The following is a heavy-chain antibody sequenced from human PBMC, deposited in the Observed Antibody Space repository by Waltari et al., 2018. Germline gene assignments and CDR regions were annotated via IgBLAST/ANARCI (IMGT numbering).Heavy chain of an antibody. CDR3: XXGGAXXFLEWLPRYXFDY. D-gene: IGHD3-3*01. Sequence: QLQLQQXGAGLLXXXETLSLTCPVYGGSFSGYYWSWIRQPPGKGLEWIGEINHXGSTNXTXSLKSRVTISVXTSKNQFXLKLSSVTAADTAVYYCXXGGAXXFLEWLPRYXFDYWGQGTXVXVXS. J-gene: IGHJ4*02. V-gene: IGHV4-34*01. CDR1: GGSFSGYY. CDR2: INHXGST.